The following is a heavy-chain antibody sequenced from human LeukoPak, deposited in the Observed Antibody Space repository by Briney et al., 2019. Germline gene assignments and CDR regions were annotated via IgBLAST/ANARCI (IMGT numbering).Heavy chain of an antibody. J-gene: IGHJ4*02. CDR1: GGSISSGDYY. D-gene: IGHD2-2*01. V-gene: IGHV4-30-4*08. CDR2: IYYSGST. CDR3: AREEPAATFDY. Sequence: SETLSLTCTVSGGSISSGDYYWSWLRQPPGKGLEWIGYIYYSGSTYYNPSLKSRVTISVDTSKNQFSLKLSSVTAADTAVYYCAREEPAATFDYWGQGTLVTVSS.